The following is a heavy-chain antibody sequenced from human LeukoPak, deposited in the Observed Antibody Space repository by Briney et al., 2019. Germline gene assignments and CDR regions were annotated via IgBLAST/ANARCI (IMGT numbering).Heavy chain of an antibody. J-gene: IGHJ4*02. V-gene: IGHV1-69*05. D-gene: IGHD3-10*01. CDR3: ARGGGAELLWFGELFPGFDS. CDR2: IIPIFGTA. CDR1: GGTFSSYA. Sequence: GASVRVSCKAYGGTFSSYAISWVRQAPGQGLEWMGGIIPIFGTANYAQKFQGRVTITTDESTSTAYMELSSLRSEDTAVYYCARGGGAELLWFGELFPGFDSWGQGALVTVSS.